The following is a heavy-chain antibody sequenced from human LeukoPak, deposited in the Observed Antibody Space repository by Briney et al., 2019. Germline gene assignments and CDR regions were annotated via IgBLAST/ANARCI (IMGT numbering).Heavy chain of an antibody. CDR2: MNPNTGRT. J-gene: IGHJ4*02. V-gene: IGHV1-8*01. CDR3: ARLSQTPDYYSNGGYYYLGY. D-gene: IGHD3-22*01. CDR1: RYTFTSYD. Sequence: VASVKVSCKASRYTFTSYDINWVREAAGQRLEWMGWMNPNTGRTGFAQKLQGRLTMTRDASISTTYMELSSLRSDDTAVYYCARLSQTPDYYSNGGYYYLGYWGQGTPVTASS.